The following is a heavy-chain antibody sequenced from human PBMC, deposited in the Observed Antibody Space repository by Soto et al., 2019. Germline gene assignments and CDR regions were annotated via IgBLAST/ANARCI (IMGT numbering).Heavy chain of an antibody. CDR1: GFTFSTYG. V-gene: IGHV3-23*01. Sequence: EVQLLESGGDLVQPGGSLRLSCATSGFTFSTYGMSWVRQAPGKGLQWVSGIEGNGRTTSYVDSAKGRFTISRDNFRNTLYLQMNSLTAEDTAIYYCAKSLFGGHFWGQGTLVTVSS. CDR2: IEGNGRTT. D-gene: IGHD2-15*01. CDR3: AKSLFGGHF. J-gene: IGHJ4*02.